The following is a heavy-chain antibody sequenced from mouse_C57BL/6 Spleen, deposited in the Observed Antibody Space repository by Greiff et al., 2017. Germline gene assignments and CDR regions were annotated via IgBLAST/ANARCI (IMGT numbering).Heavy chain of an antibody. CDR1: GYTFTRYW. D-gene: IGHD3-3*01. CDR2: IDPYDSET. Sequence: QVQLQQPGAELVRPGSSVKLSCKASGYTFTRYWMHWVKQRPIQGLEWIGIIDPYDSETHYNQKFKDKATLTVDNSSSTAYMQLSSLTSEYSAVYYCARPTRGYAMDYWGQGTSVTVSS. V-gene: IGHV1-52*01. J-gene: IGHJ4*01. CDR3: ARPTRGYAMDY.